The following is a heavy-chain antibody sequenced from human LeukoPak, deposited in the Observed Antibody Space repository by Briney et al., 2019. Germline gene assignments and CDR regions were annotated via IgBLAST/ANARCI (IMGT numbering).Heavy chain of an antibody. J-gene: IGHJ5*02. D-gene: IGHD3-22*01. Sequence: PSETLSLTCAVYGGSFSGYYWSWIRQPPGKGLEWIGEINHSGSTDYNPSLKSRVTISVDTSKNQFSLKLSSVTAADTAVYYCARRPGYYDSNNNWFDPWGQGTLVTVSS. CDR3: ARRPGYYDSNNNWFDP. CDR1: GGSFSGYY. V-gene: IGHV4-34*01. CDR2: INHSGST.